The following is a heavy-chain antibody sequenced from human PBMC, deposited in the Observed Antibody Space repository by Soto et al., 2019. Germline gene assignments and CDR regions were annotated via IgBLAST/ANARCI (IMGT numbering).Heavy chain of an antibody. D-gene: IGHD3-22*01. CDR3: AKSGRLYYYDSSGYRPFDY. Sequence: PGGSLRLSCAASGFTFSSYAMSWVRQAPGKGLEWVSAISGSGGSTYYADSVKGRLTISRDNSKNTLYPQMNSLRAEDTAVYYCAKSGRLYYYDSSGYRPFDYWGQGTLVTVSS. J-gene: IGHJ4*02. V-gene: IGHV3-23*01. CDR2: ISGSGGST. CDR1: GFTFSSYA.